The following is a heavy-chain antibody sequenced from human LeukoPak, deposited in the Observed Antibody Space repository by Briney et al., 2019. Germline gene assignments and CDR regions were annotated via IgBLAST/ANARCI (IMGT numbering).Heavy chain of an antibody. J-gene: IGHJ6*02. CDR2: IYTSGST. CDR3: ARVPPPVLGYYYGMDV. V-gene: IGHV4-4*07. Sequence: TSETLSLTCTVSGGSISSYYRSWIRQPAGKGLEWIGRIYTSGSTNYNPSLKSRVTMSVDTSKNQFSLKLSSVTAADTAVYYCARVPPPVLGYYYGMDVWGQGTTVTVSS. CDR1: GGSISSYY.